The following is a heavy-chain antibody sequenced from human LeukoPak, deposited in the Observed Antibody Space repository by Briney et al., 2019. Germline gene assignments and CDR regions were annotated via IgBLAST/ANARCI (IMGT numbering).Heavy chain of an antibody. CDR3: ARDRYYYYDSSGYYYDWYFDL. CDR1: GYTFTGYY. J-gene: IGHJ2*01. D-gene: IGHD3-22*01. Sequence: ASVKVSFKASGYTFTGYYMHWVRQAPGQGLEWMGWINPNSGGTNYAQKFQGRVTMTRDTSISTAYMELSRLRSDDTAVYYCARDRYYYYDSSGYYYDWYFDLWGRGTLVIVSS. V-gene: IGHV1-2*02. CDR2: INPNSGGT.